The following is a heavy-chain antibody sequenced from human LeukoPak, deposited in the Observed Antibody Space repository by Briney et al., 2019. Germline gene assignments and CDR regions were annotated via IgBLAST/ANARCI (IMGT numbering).Heavy chain of an antibody. CDR2: ISAYNGNT. J-gene: IGHJ4*02. CDR3: ARVTTSHGYYDYL. CDR1: GYTFTSYG. Sequence: ASVKVSFKASGYTFTSYGISWVRQAPGQGLEWMGWISAYNGNTNYAQKLQGRVTMTTDTSTSTAYMELRSPRYDDTAVYYCARVTTSHGYYDYLWGQGTLVTVSS. D-gene: IGHD3-16*01. V-gene: IGHV1-18*01.